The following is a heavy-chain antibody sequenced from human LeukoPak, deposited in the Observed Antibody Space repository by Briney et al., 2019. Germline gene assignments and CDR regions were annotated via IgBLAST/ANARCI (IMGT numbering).Heavy chain of an antibody. Sequence: PSETLSLTCTVSGGSISSHYWSWIRQPPGKGLEWIGYIYYSGSTNYNPSLKSRVTISVDTSKNQFSLKLSSVTAADTAVYYCARLRPGGGWKAFDIWGQGTMVTVSS. CDR3: ARLRPGGGWKAFDI. D-gene: IGHD1-1*01. V-gene: IGHV4-59*08. J-gene: IGHJ3*02. CDR2: IYYSGST. CDR1: GGSISSHY.